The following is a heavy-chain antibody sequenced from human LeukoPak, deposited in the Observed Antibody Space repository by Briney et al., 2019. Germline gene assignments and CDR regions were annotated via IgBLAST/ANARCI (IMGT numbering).Heavy chain of an antibody. D-gene: IGHD3-3*01. CDR1: GFTFSSYG. CDR2: IQYDGSNK. Sequence: PGGSLRLSCAASGFTFSSYGMHWVRQAPGKGLEWVAFIQYDGSNKYYADSVKGRFTISRDNSKDTLYLQMNSLRAEDTAVYYCAKDYDFWSGYYYMDVWGKGTTVTVSS. V-gene: IGHV3-30*02. CDR3: AKDYDFWSGYYYMDV. J-gene: IGHJ6*03.